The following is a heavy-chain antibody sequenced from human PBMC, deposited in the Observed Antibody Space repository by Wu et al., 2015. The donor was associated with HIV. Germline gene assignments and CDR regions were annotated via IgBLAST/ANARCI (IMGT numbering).Heavy chain of an antibody. CDR3: TRGPSTTAKEVGGYWLDP. Sequence: QVQLVQSGAEVKKPGASVKVSCKASGYTFKNFYIHWVRQAPGQRLEWLAWINPNSGDTNSAQKFQGRVTLTRDTSISTAYMELTSLRPDDTAVFYCTRGPSTTAKEVGGYWLDPWGQGTLVTVSA. V-gene: IGHV1-2*02. J-gene: IGHJ5*02. CDR1: GYTFKNFY. CDR2: INPNSGDT. D-gene: IGHD3-16*01.